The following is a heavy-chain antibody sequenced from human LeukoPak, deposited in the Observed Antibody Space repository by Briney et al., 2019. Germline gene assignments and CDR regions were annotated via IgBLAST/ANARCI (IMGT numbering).Heavy chain of an antibody. J-gene: IGHJ4*02. CDR3: AEGASPDY. CDR2: ISGSGGST. Sequence: GSLRLSCAASGFTFSNYAMNWVRQAPGKGLEWVSTISGSGGSTYYADSVKGRFSISRDNSKNTLYLQMNRLRAEDTAVYYCAEGASPDYWGQGTLVTVSS. CDR1: GFTFSNYA. V-gene: IGHV3-23*01. D-gene: IGHD1-26*01.